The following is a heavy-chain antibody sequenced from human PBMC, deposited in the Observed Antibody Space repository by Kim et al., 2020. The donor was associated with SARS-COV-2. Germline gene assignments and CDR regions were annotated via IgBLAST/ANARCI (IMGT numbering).Heavy chain of an antibody. CDR1: GYSFTSYW. V-gene: IGHV5-10-1*01. J-gene: IGHJ5*02. Sequence: GESLKISCKGSGYSFTSYWISWVRQMPGKGLEWMGTIDPSDSYTNYSPSFQGHVTISADKSISTAYLQWSSLKASDTAMYYCARHGRYCTNGVCYNWFDPWGQGTLVSVSS. D-gene: IGHD2-8*01. CDR2: IDPSDSYT. CDR3: ARHGRYCTNGVCYNWFDP.